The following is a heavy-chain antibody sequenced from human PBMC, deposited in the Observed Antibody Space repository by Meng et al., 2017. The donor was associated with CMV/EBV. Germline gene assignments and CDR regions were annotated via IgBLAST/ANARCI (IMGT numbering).Heavy chain of an antibody. CDR2: IKQDGSEK. D-gene: IGHD2-15*01. J-gene: IGHJ4*02. Sequence: ESLRLSCAASGFTFSSYWMSWVRQAPGKGLEWVANIKQDGSEKYYVDSVKGRFTISRDNAKNSLYLQMNSLRAEDTAVYYCAPSLGYCSGGSCYRDYWGQGTLVTVSS. CDR3: APSLGYCSGGSCYRDY. V-gene: IGHV3-7*01. CDR1: GFTFSSYW.